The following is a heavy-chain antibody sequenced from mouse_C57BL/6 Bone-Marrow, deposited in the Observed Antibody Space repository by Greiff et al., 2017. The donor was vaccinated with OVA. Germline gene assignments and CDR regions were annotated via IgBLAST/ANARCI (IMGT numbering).Heavy chain of an antibody. Sequence: EVNLVESGGGLVKPGGSLKLSCAASGFTFSSYAMSWVRQTPEKRLEWVATISDGGSYTYYPDNVKGRFTISRDNAKNNLYLQMSHLKSEDTAMYYCARENLSCPGYAMDYWGQGTSVTVSS. D-gene: IGHD3-3*01. V-gene: IGHV5-4*01. CDR1: GFTFSSYA. J-gene: IGHJ4*01. CDR2: ISDGGSYT. CDR3: ARENLSCPGYAMDY.